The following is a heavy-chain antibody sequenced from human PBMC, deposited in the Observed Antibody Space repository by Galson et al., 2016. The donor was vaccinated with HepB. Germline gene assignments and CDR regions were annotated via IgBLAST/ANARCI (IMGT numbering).Heavy chain of an antibody. CDR1: GFDFTVYW. J-gene: IGHJ1*01. CDR2: IHPGDSRT. Sequence: QSGAEVKKSGESLKISCQASGFDFTVYWIGWVRQMPGKGLEWMGIIHPGDSRTTYSPSFQGQVTIPADKSTNTAYLPWISLKSSDTAIYYCARGFCLGRSCYSNFQLWGQGTLVTVSS. D-gene: IGHD2-15*01. V-gene: IGHV5-51*01. CDR3: ARGFCLGRSCYSNFQL.